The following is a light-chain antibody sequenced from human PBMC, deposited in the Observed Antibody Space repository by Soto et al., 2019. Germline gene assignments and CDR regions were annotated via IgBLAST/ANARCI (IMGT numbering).Light chain of an antibody. CDR1: STDVDDYYL. Sequence: QSALTQPASVSGSPGQSITISCTAASTDVDDYYLVSWYQHHPGKAPKLIIYEVSNRPSGVPHRFSASMSGNTASLTISGLQAEDEADYYCGSYTNTTYVFGTGTKVTVL. V-gene: IGLV2-14*01. CDR2: EVS. CDR3: GSYTNTTYV. J-gene: IGLJ1*01.